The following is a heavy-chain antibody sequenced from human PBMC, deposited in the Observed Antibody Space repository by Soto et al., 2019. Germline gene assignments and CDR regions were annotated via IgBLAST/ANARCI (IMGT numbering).Heavy chain of an antibody. J-gene: IGHJ5*02. CDR1: GDSVSSNSAT. D-gene: IGHD3-16*02. V-gene: IGHV6-1*01. Sequence: PSQTLSLTCAISGDSVSSNSATWNWIRQSPSRGLEWLGRTYYRSKWYNDYTVSVKSRITTNPDTSKNQFSLQLNSVTPKDTAVYYCARGAALYDYVWGSYRYTNWFDPWGQGTLVTVSS. CDR3: ARGAALYDYVWGSYRYTNWFDP. CDR2: TYYRSKWYN.